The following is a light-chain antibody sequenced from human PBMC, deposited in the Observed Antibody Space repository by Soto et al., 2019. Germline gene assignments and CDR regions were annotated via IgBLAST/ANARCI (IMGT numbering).Light chain of an antibody. CDR2: EVS. CDR3: SSYTSSTYV. V-gene: IGLV2-18*02. CDR1: SSDVGTYNR. J-gene: IGLJ1*01. Sequence: QSALTQPPSVSGSPGQSVTISCTGTSSDVGTYNRVSWYHQPPGTAPKLKIYEVSNRPSGVPDRFSGSKSGNTASLTISGLQAEDEGDYYCSSYTSSTYVFGTGTKITVL.